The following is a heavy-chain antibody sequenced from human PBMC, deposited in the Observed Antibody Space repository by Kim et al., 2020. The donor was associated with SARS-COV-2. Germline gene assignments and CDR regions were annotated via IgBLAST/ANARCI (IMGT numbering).Heavy chain of an antibody. CDR1: GFTFSSYG. V-gene: IGHV3-30*18. Sequence: GGSLRLSCAASGFTFSSYGMHWVRQAPGKGLEWVAVISYDGVNKYYADSVKGRFTISRDNSKNTLYLQMNSLRAEDTAVYYCAKDGRGLAYYFDYWGQGTLVTVPS. CDR2: ISYDGVNK. J-gene: IGHJ4*02. D-gene: IGHD1-26*01. CDR3: AKDGRGLAYYFDY.